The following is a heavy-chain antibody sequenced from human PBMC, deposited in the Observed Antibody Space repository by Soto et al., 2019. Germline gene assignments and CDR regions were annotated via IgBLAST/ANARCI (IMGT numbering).Heavy chain of an antibody. V-gene: IGHV1-69*06. CDR3: ARRDTSGFLRYFDN. CDR1: GGTLSSFINYP. D-gene: IGHD3-3*01. Sequence: SVKVSCKASGGTLSSFINYPINWVRQAPGQGLEWMGGIVPNVGTVNYAQKFQGRVTVTADKSTGTAYMELSSLRSEDTALYYCARRDTSGFLRYFDNWGQGTLVTVSS. J-gene: IGHJ4*03. CDR2: IVPNVGTV.